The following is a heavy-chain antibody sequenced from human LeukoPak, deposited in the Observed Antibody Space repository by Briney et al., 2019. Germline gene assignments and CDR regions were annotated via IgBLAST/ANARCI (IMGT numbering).Heavy chain of an antibody. CDR3: AXXXXXGXGSXWNX. Sequence: GGSLRLSCAASGFTFSSYAMNWVRQAPGKGLEWVSSIGPGVGSTYYADFVKGRFTISRDNSKNTVFLQMNSLRAEDTALYYCAXXXXXGXGSXWNXWGQGILVT. CDR2: IGPGVGST. V-gene: IGHV3-23*01. J-gene: IGHJ4*02. CDR1: GFTFSSYA. D-gene: IGHD2-21*01.